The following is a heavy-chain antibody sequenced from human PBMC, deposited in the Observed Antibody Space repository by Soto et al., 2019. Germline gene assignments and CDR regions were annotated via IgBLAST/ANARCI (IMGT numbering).Heavy chain of an antibody. V-gene: IGHV3-48*01. CDR1: GFTFSSYS. CDR2: ISSSSSTI. Sequence: GGSLRLSCAASGFTFSSYSMNWVRQAPGKGLEWVSYISSSSSTIYYADSVKGRFTISRDNAKNSLYLQMNSLRAEDTAVYYCAKDTSSSPYYMDVWGKGTTVTVSS. D-gene: IGHD6-13*01. CDR3: AKDTSSSPYYMDV. J-gene: IGHJ6*03.